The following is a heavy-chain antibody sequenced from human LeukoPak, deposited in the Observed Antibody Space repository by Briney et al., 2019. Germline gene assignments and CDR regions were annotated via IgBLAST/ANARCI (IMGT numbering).Heavy chain of an antibody. V-gene: IGHV4-61*02. Sequence: SETLSLTCTVSGGSISSGSYYWSWIRQPAGKGLEWIGRIYTSGSTNYNPSLKSRVTISVDTSKNQFSLKLSSVTAADTAVYYCARAGDSSGWYGFDYWGQGTLSPSPQ. CDR1: GGSISSGSYY. CDR3: ARAGDSSGWYGFDY. D-gene: IGHD6-19*01. J-gene: IGHJ4*02. CDR2: IYTSGST.